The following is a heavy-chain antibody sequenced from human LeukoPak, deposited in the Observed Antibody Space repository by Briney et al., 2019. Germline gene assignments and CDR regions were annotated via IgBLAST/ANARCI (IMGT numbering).Heavy chain of an antibody. CDR1: GASIGTRAYY. Sequence: NPSESLSLTCTVSGASIGTRAYYWNWIRQHPGKGLEWIGFISDSGSTLCNPSLKSRVTISSDTSKNQFSLELTSVTAADMAVYYCARGRYSYGWNDSWGQGTLVTVSS. CDR2: ISDSGST. CDR3: ARGRYSYGWNDS. D-gene: IGHD3-16*02. V-gene: IGHV4-31*03. J-gene: IGHJ5*01.